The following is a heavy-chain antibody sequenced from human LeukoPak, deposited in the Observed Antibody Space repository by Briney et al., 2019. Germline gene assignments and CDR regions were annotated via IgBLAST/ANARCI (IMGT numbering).Heavy chain of an antibody. CDR3: SRGGNHRLDF. V-gene: IGHV4-4*02. J-gene: IGHJ4*02. Sequence: SETLSLTCAVSGDCISSSDWWSWVRQAPGKGLEWIGEIHESGSTNCNPSLKSRVTISIDKSKNQVSLKLSSVTAADTAVYYCSRGGNHRLDFWGQGTLVTVSS. CDR2: IHESGST. D-gene: IGHD1-14*01. CDR1: GDCISSSDW.